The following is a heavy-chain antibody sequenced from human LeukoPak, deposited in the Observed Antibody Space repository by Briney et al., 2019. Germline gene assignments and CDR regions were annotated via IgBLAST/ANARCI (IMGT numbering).Heavy chain of an antibody. CDR3: ARGVTMIGNWFDP. Sequence: GGSLRLSCAASGFTFSSYEMNWVRQAPGKGLEWVSYICSSGSTIYYADSVKGRFTISRDNAKNSLYLQMNSLRAEDTAVYYCARGVTMIGNWFDPWGQGTLVTVSS. CDR1: GFTFSSYE. J-gene: IGHJ5*02. V-gene: IGHV3-48*03. D-gene: IGHD3-22*01. CDR2: ICSSGSTI.